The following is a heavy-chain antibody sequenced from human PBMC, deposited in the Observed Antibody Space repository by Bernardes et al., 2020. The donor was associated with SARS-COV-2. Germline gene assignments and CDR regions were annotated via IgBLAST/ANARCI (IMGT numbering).Heavy chain of an antibody. Sequence: GGSLRLSCVVSGFRFSSSGMHWVRQAPGKGLEWVAAISYDGNNKYYTDSVKGRFTISRDNSKNTLYLQMSSLRAEDTAIFYCAKDYDILTAYPVGHFDHWGQGTLVTVSS. CDR2: ISYDGNNK. CDR1: GFRFSSSG. CDR3: AKDYDILTAYPVGHFDH. J-gene: IGHJ4*02. V-gene: IGHV3-30*18. D-gene: IGHD3-9*01.